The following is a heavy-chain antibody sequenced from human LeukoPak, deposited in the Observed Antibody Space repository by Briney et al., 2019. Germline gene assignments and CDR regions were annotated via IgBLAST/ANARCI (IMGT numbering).Heavy chain of an antibody. V-gene: IGHV4-34*01. CDR1: GGSFSGYY. CDR3: ARGSAIVVVPAATPGRGNWFDP. J-gene: IGHJ5*02. CDR2: INHSGSI. D-gene: IGHD2-2*02. Sequence: SETLSLTCAVYGGSFSGYYWSWIRQPPGKGLEWIGEINHSGSINYNPSLKSRVTISVDTSKNQFSLKLSSVTAADTAVYYCARGSAIVVVPAATPGRGNWFDPWGQGTLVTVSS.